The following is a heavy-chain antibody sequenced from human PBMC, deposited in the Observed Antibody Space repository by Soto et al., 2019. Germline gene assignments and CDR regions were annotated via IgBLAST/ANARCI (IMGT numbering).Heavy chain of an antibody. V-gene: IGHV1-18*01. CDR1: GYTFTSYG. Sequence: GASVKVSCKASGYTFTSYGISWVRQAPGQGLEWMGWISAYNGNTNYAQKLQGRVTMTTDTSTSTAYMELRSLRSDDTAVYYCERDRERGAVDVNDAFDIWGQGTMVTVSS. CDR3: ERDRERGAVDVNDAFDI. CDR2: ISAYNGNT. D-gene: IGHD6-19*01. J-gene: IGHJ3*02.